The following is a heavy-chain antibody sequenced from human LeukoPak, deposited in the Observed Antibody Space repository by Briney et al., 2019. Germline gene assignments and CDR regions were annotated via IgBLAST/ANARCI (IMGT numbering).Heavy chain of an antibody. CDR3: VRDRLNRAHCGGNCYSAVFDY. D-gene: IGHD2-21*01. V-gene: IGHV3-30*03. CDR1: GFIFNEYG. Sequence: GGSLRLSCAVSGFIFNEYGLHWVRQAPGKGPEWVAVVSIDGSREFYADSVRGRFKFSRDSSTNTASLQMNRLRDEDTALYYCVRDRLNRAHCGGNCYSAVFDYWGQGVLVTVS. J-gene: IGHJ4*02. CDR2: VSIDGSRE.